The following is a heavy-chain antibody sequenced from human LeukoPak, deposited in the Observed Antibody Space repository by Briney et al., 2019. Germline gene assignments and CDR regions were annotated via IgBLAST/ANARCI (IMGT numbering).Heavy chain of an antibody. Sequence: PGGSLRLPCAASGFTFSSYAMHWVRQAPGKGLEYVSAISSNGGSTYYANSVKGRFTISRDNSKNTLYLQMGSLRAEDMAVYYCARSWRTGNYYYYMDVWGKGTTVTISS. CDR3: ARSWRTGNYYYYMDV. CDR1: GFTFSSYA. CDR2: ISSNGGST. J-gene: IGHJ6*03. V-gene: IGHV3-64*01. D-gene: IGHD1-1*01.